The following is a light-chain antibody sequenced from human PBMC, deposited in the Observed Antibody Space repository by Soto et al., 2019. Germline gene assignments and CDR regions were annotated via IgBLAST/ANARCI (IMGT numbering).Light chain of an antibody. CDR1: QTISSW. V-gene: IGKV1-5*03. J-gene: IGKJ5*01. CDR3: QQSYSTLIT. Sequence: DIQMTQSPSTLSGSVGDRVTIACRASQTISSWLAWYQQKPGKAPKLLIYKASTLKSGVPSRFSGSGSGTEFTFTISSLQPDDFATYYCQQSYSTLITFGQGTRLEIK. CDR2: KAS.